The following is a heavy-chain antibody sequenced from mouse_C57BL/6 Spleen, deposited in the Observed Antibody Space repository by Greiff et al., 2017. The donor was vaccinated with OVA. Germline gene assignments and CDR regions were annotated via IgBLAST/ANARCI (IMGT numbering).Heavy chain of an antibody. D-gene: IGHD1-1*02. CDR1: GYAFSSSW. Sequence: VKLLESGPELVKPGASVKISCKASGYAFSSSWMNWVKQRPGKGLEWIGRIYPGDGDTNYDGKIKGKATLTADKSSSTAYMQLSSLTSEDSAVYFCARSDYGDYYAMDYWGQGTSVTVSS. CDR3: ARSDYGDYYAMDY. CDR2: IYPGDGDT. J-gene: IGHJ4*01. V-gene: IGHV1-82*01.